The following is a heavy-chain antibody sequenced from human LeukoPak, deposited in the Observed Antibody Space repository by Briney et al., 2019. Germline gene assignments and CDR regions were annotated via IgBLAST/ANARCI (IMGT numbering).Heavy chain of an antibody. CDR2: VDHGGSGT. CDR1: GFSFTSYW. V-gene: IGHV3-74*01. J-gene: IGHJ4*02. CDR3: ATDVG. Sequence: GGSLRLSCAASGFSFTSYWMHWVRQPPGKGLVWVSRVDHGGSGTAYADSVTGRFTISRDNAKNAVYLQMNSLRAEDTAVYYCATDVGWGQGTLVTVPS.